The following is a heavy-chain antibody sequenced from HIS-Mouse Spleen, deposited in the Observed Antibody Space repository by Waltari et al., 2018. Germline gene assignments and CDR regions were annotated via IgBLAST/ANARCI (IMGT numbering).Heavy chain of an antibody. D-gene: IGHD1-26*01. CDR2: INPSGGST. J-gene: IGHJ4*02. CDR3: ARVPHGRIVGATTGGYFDY. Sequence: QVQLVQSGAEVKKPGASVKVSCKASGYTFTSYYMHWVRQAPGQGLEWMGIINPSGGSTSYAKKFQGRVTMTRDTSTSTVYMELSSLRSEDTAVYYCARVPHGRIVGATTGGYFDYWGQGTLVTVSS. V-gene: IGHV1-46*01. CDR1: GYTFTSYY.